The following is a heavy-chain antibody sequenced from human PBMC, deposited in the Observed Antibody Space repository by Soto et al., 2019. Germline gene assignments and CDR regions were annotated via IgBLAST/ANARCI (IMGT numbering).Heavy chain of an antibody. V-gene: IGHV3-23*01. D-gene: IGHD3-3*01. CDR2: ISGSGGST. CDR3: AKVVFPSFWSVYFSGIYNYYDLMDV. J-gene: IGHJ6*03. Sequence: AASGLTFRSNAMSWVRQAPGKGLEWVSAISGSGGSTYYADSVKGRFTISRDNSKNTLYLQMKSLRAEDTAVYYCAKVVFPSFWSVYFSGIYNYYDLMDVWGKGTSVTVSS. CDR1: GLTFRSNA.